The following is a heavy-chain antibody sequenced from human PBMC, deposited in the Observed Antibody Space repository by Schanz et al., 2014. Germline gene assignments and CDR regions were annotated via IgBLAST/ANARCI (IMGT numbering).Heavy chain of an antibody. CDR3: AKGMGYCSGGTCYDYYYYGLDV. V-gene: IGHV3-23*01. D-gene: IGHD2-15*01. CDR1: GFTFGSYA. Sequence: PGGSLRLSCAASGFTFGSYAMTWVRQAPGKGLEWVSSISHSGGSKYYADSVKGRFTISRDNSENTLYLQMNSLSADDTAVFYCAKGMGYCSGGTCYDYYYYGLDVWGQGTTVTVSS. CDR2: ISHSGGSK. J-gene: IGHJ6*02.